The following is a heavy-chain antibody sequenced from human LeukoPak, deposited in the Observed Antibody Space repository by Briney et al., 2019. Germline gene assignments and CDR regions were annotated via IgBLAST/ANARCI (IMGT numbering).Heavy chain of an antibody. CDR1: GGSISSGGYS. CDR2: IYYSGST. Sequence: SETLSLTCTVSGGSISSGGYSWSWIRQHPGKGLEWIGYIYYSGSTYYNPSLKSRVTISVDTSKNQFSLKLSSVTAADTAVYYCARGYCSGGSCYRYYFDYWGQGTLVTVSS. CDR3: ARGYCSGGSCYRYYFDY. V-gene: IGHV4-31*03. D-gene: IGHD2-15*01. J-gene: IGHJ4*02.